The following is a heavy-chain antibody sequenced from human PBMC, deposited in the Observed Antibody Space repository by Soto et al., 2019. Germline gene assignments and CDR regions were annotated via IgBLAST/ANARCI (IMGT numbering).Heavy chain of an antibody. CDR2: ISSSGSTI. CDR1: GFTFSDYY. CDR3: ARGQYYYDSSGYPGY. V-gene: IGHV3-11*01. J-gene: IGHJ4*02. D-gene: IGHD3-22*01. Sequence: GGSLRFSCAASGFTFSDYYMSWIRQAPGKGLEWVSYISSSGSTIYYADSVKGRFTISRDNAKNSLYLQMNSLRAEDTAVYYCARGQYYYDSSGYPGYWGQGTLVTVSS.